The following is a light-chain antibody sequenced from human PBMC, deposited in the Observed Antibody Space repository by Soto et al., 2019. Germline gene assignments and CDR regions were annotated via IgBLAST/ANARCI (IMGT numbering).Light chain of an antibody. CDR3: QTYVISVT. CDR1: QSVTSTS. CDR2: GES. Sequence: EIVLTQSPGTLALSPGQIATLSCSATQSVTSTSLAWYPQKPGQPPSLLIYGESSRATGIQERLSGSGSGTDFTLTIRRMEPQDYEMYYCQTYVISVTFGQGTRLEIK. J-gene: IGKJ5*01. V-gene: IGKV3-20*01.